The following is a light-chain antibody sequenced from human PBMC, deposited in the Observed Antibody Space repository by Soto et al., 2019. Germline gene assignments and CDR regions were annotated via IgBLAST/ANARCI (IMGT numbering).Light chain of an antibody. J-gene: IGKJ1*01. CDR3: LQDFNYPWT. V-gene: IGKV1D-12*01. Sequence: DIQLTQSPSSVSASVGDRVTITCRASQGISSWLAWYQQKLGKAPNLLIYDASTLQSGVPSRFSGSGSGTDFTLTISSLQPEDFATYYCLQDFNYPWTFGQGTKVDI. CDR2: DAS. CDR1: QGISSW.